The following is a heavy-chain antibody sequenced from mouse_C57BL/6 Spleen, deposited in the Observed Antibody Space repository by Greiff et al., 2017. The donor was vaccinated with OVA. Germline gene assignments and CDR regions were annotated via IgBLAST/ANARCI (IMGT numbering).Heavy chain of an antibody. CDR2: IDPENGDT. D-gene: IGHD2-3*01. CDR3: TTYDPGAY. Sequence: EVQGVESGAELVRPGASVKLSCTASGFNIKDDYMHWVKQRPEQGLEWIGWIDPENGDTEYASKFQGKATITADTSSNTAYLQLSSLTSEDTAVYYCTTYDPGAYWGQGTLVTVSA. CDR1: GFNIKDDY. V-gene: IGHV14-4*01. J-gene: IGHJ3*01.